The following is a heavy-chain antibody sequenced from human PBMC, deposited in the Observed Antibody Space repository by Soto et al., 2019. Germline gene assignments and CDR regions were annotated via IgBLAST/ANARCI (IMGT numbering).Heavy chain of an antibody. Sequence: EVQLVESGGGLVQPGGSLRLSCAASGFTFSSYWIHWVRQAPGQGLVWVSRIGSDGSPTRYADSVKGRFTISRDNAKNTRYLQMSSPSAEDTAVYDCARGRGYGDYFYFDYCGEGTLVTVS. CDR2: IGSDGSPT. D-gene: IGHD4-17*01. CDR1: GFTFSSYW. J-gene: IGHJ4*02. V-gene: IGHV3-74*01. CDR3: ARGRGYGDYFYFDY.